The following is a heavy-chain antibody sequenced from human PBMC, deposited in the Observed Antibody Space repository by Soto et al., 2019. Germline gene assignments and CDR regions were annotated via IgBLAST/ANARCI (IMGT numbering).Heavy chain of an antibody. Sequence: GESLKISCKGSGYSFTNYWIGWVRQKPGKGLEWMGTIFPGDSDTRYSPSFQGQVTISADRSSSTAYLQWSSLKASDTAMYYCGGPHQPFFGGASYFFLGYWYFGLWGGGTRVTVPS. V-gene: IGHV5-51*01. J-gene: IGHJ2*01. CDR2: IFPGDSDT. CDR3: GGPHQPFFGGASYFFLGYWYFGL. CDR1: GYSFTNYW. D-gene: IGHD2-21*02.